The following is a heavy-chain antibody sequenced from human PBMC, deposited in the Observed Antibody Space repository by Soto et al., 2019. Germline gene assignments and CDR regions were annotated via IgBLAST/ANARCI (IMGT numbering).Heavy chain of an antibody. Sequence: PSETLSLTCTVSGGSISSYYWSWIRQPPGKGLEWIGYIYYSGSTNYNPSLKSRVTISVDTSKNQFSLKLSSVTAADTAVYYCAGRKLTMVREPDNWFDPWGQGTLVTVSS. J-gene: IGHJ5*02. CDR2: IYYSGST. V-gene: IGHV4-59*01. CDR1: GGSISSYY. D-gene: IGHD3-10*01. CDR3: AGRKLTMVREPDNWFDP.